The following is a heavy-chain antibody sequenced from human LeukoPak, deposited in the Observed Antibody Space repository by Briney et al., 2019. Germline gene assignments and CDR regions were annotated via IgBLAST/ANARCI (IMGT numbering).Heavy chain of an antibody. Sequence: PSETLSLTCTVSGGSISRGDYYWSWIRQPPGKGLEWIGSIYYSGSTYYNPSLKSRVTISVDTSKNQFSLKLSSVTAADTAVYYCARLTWDTTMVRYYFDFWGQGTLVTVSS. CDR2: IYYSGST. V-gene: IGHV4-39*01. J-gene: IGHJ4*02. CDR3: ARLTWDTTMVRYYFDF. CDR1: GGSISRGDYY. D-gene: IGHD5-18*01.